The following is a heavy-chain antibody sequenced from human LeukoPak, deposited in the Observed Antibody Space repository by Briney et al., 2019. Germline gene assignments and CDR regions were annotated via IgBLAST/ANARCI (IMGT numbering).Heavy chain of an antibody. V-gene: IGHV4-39*01. CDR2: IYYSGST. CDR1: GGSISSSSYY. J-gene: IGHJ4*02. D-gene: IGHD3-10*01. Sequence: SETLSLTCTVSGGSISSSSYYWGWIRQPPGKGLEWIGSIYYSGSTYYNPSLKSRVTISVDTSKNQFSLKLSSVTAADTAVYYCARGDPMVRGADWSQGTLVTVSS. CDR3: ARGDPMVRGAD.